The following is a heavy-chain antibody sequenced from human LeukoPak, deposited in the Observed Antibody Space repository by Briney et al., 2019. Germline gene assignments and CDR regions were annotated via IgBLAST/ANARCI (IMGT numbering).Heavy chain of an antibody. V-gene: IGHV3-23*01. CDR3: AKEPHSSGDWLSLYFDY. CDR2: ISGSGGST. D-gene: IGHD3/OR15-3a*01. CDR1: GFTFSSYS. Sequence: GGSLRLSCAASGFTFSSYSMNWVRQAPGKGLEWVSAISGSGGSTYYADSVKGRFTISRDNSKNTLYLQMNSLRAEDTAVYYCAKEPHSSGDWLSLYFDYWGQGTLVTVSS. J-gene: IGHJ4*02.